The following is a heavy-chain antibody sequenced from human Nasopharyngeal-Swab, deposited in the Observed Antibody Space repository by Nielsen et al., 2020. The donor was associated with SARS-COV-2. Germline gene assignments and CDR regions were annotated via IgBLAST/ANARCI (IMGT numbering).Heavy chain of an antibody. Sequence: GSLTLSCAASGFTFSTYAITWVRQTPGRGLEWVSTISVSGDYTYYADSAKGRFSISRDNSKSTLYLQMNSLRAEDTAIYYCAKHAAYTNSWHHFDYWGQGTLVTVSS. V-gene: IGHV3-23*01. D-gene: IGHD6-13*01. CDR3: AKHAAYTNSWHHFDY. J-gene: IGHJ4*02. CDR2: ISVSGDYT. CDR1: GFTFSTYA.